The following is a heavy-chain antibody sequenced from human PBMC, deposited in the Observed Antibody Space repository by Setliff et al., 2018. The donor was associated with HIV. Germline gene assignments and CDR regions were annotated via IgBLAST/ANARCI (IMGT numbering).Heavy chain of an antibody. D-gene: IGHD3-22*01. Sequence: SETLSLTCSVSGGSVSSVNYYWSWIRQPPGKGLEWIGYIHYTGSTTYNPSLKSRVTISVDTSKNQFSLELSSVSAADTAVYFCARHVARFDYDTGGYYVSHFDYWGQGTQVTVSS. CDR2: IHYTGST. J-gene: IGHJ4*02. CDR3: ARHVARFDYDTGGYYVSHFDY. V-gene: IGHV4-61*01. CDR1: GGSVSSVNYY.